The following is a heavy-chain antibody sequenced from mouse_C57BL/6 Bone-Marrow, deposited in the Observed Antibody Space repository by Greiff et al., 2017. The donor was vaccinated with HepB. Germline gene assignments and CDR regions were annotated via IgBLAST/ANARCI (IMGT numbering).Heavy chain of an antibody. CDR3: ARRDYYYGSSYWYFDV. D-gene: IGHD1-1*01. CDR1: GYTFTDYN. CDR2: INPNNGGT. Sequence: VQLQQSGPELVKPGASVKIPCKASGYTFTDYNMDWVKQSHGKSLEWIGDINPNNGGTIYNQKFKGKATLTVDKSSSTAYMELRSLTSEYTAVYYCARRDYYYGSSYWYFDVWGTGTTVTVSS. V-gene: IGHV1-18*01. J-gene: IGHJ1*03.